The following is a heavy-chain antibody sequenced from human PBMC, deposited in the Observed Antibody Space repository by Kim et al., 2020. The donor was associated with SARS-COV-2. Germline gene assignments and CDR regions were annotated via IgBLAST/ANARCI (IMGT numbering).Heavy chain of an antibody. V-gene: IGHV4-39*07. CDR3: SRVILSILLVPSSFDY. CDR1: GGPISSSSYY. D-gene: IGHD2-2*01. CDR2: IYYSGST. J-gene: IGHJ4*01. Sequence: SETLSLTCTVSGGPISSSSYYWGWIRQPPGKGLEWIGSIYYSGSTYYNPSLKSRVTISLDTSKNQFSLMLSSFTSAATAVYYCSRVILSILLVPSSFDY.